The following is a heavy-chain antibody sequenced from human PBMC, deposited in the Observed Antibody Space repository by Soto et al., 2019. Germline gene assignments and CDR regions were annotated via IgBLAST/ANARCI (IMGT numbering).Heavy chain of an antibody. V-gene: IGHV6-1*01. Sequence: SQTLSVTCAISGDSVSSNSAAWNWIRQSPSRGLEWLGRTYFRSKWYNDYAVSVKSRITINPDTSKNQFSLQLNSVTPEDTAIYYCARTRDYDSYNYYGMAVWGQGTTVTVSS. CDR1: GDSVSSNSAA. J-gene: IGHJ6*02. D-gene: IGHD3-16*01. CDR2: TYFRSKWYN. CDR3: ARTRDYDSYNYYGMAV.